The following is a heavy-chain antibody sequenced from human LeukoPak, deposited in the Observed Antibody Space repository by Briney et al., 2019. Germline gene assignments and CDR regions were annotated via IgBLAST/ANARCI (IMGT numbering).Heavy chain of an antibody. D-gene: IGHD4-11*01. J-gene: IGHJ4*02. Sequence: GESLKISCQVSEDSFTNSWIGWVHQMPGQGLEWMGMIYPGDSDTIYSPSFQGQVKLSADKSTSTAYLQWSSLTASDTAIYYCARHVSYSNLVPVYYFDYWGQGALVIVSA. CDR2: IYPGDSDT. CDR3: ARHVSYSNLVPVYYFDY. V-gene: IGHV5-51*07. CDR1: EDSFTNSW.